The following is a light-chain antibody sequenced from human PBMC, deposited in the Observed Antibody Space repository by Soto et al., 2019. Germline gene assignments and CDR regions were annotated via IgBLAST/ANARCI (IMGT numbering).Light chain of an antibody. CDR1: SSDVGTYNV. J-gene: IGLJ2*01. CDR2: EVS. CDR3: QSYEGTRSRMV. V-gene: IGLV2-23*02. Sequence: QSALTQPASVSGSPGQSITISCTGTSSDVGTYNVVYWYQQHPGKAPKLLISEVSKRPSGISDRFSGSKSGSTASLTISGLQAEDEADYYCQSYEGTRSRMVFGGGTKLTVL.